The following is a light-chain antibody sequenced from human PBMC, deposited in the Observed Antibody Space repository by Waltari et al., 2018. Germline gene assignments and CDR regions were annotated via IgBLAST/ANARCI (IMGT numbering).Light chain of an antibody. CDR1: QSVSRY. J-gene: IGKJ5*01. V-gene: IGKV3-11*01. CDR3: QQRSTWPGIT. CDR2: DAS. Sequence: EIVLTQSPGTLSLSPGERATHSCRASQSVSRYVAWYQQKPGQAPRLLIYDASNRATGIPARFSGSGSGTDFTLTISSLEPEDFAVYYCQQRSTWPGITFGQGTRLEIK.